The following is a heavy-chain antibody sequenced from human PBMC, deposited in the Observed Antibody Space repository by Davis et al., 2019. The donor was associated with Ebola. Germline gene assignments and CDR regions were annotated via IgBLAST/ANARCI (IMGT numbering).Heavy chain of an antibody. Sequence: GGSLRLSCAASGFTFSSYWMHWVRQAPGKGLEWVSSISSSSSYIYYADSVKGRFTISRDNAKNSLYLQMNSLRAEDTAVYYCAREGKYRDESRTFDYWGQGTLVTVSS. CDR1: GFTFSSYW. D-gene: IGHD2-2*01. J-gene: IGHJ4*02. CDR3: AREGKYRDESRTFDY. V-gene: IGHV3-21*01. CDR2: ISSSSSYI.